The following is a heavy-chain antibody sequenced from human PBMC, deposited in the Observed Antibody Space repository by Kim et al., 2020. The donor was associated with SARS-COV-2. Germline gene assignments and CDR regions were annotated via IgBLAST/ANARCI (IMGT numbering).Heavy chain of an antibody. J-gene: IGHJ6*02. Sequence: SETLSLTCTVSGGSISSGGYYWSWIRQHPGKGLEWIGYIYYSGSTYYNPSLKSRVTISVDTTKNQFPLKLSSVTAADTAVYYCARPQRTFFGVVEYMDVWGQGTTVTVSS. CDR2: IYYSGST. CDR1: GGSISSGGYY. D-gene: IGHD3-3*01. V-gene: IGHV4-31*03. CDR3: ARPQRTFFGVVEYMDV.